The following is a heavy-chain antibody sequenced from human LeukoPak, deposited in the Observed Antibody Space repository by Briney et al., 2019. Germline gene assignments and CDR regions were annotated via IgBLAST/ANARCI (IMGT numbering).Heavy chain of an antibody. V-gene: IGHV4-4*07. D-gene: IGHD2-2*01. CDR1: GGSISSYY. CDR2: IYTSGST. J-gene: IGHJ6*03. CDR3: ARVVPAANSQLEDYYYYMDV. Sequence: PSETLSLTCTVSGGSISSYYWSWTRQPAGKGLEWIGRIYTSGSTNYNPSLKSRVTMSVDTSKNQFSLKLSSVTAADTAVYYCARVVPAANSQLEDYYYYMDVWGKGTTVTVSS.